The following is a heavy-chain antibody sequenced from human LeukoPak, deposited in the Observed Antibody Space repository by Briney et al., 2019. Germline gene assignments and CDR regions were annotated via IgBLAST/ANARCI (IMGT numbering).Heavy chain of an antibody. CDR3: ARGRAIFGVPLSSGPRFAFDI. J-gene: IGHJ3*02. Sequence: KPSETLSLTCAVYGGSFSGYYWSWIRQPPGKGLEWIGEINHSGSTNYNPSLKSRVTISVDTSKNQFSLKLSSVTAADTAVYYCARGRAIFGVPLSSGPRFAFDIWGQGTMVTVSS. CDR2: INHSGST. V-gene: IGHV4-34*01. D-gene: IGHD3-3*01. CDR1: GGSFSGYY.